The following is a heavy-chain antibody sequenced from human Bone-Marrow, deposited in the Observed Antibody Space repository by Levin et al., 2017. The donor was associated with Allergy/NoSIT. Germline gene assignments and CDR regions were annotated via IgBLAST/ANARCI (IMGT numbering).Heavy chain of an antibody. CDR1: GGSFSGYY. J-gene: IGHJ5*02. D-gene: IGHD2-2*01. CDR2: INHSGST. CDR3: ARGRRVVVPAASRRRAYNWFDP. Sequence: PSETLSLTCAVYGGSFSGYYWSWIRQPPGKGLEWIGEINHSGSTNYNPSLKSRVTISVDTSKNQFSLKLSSVTAADTAVYYCARGRRVVVPAASRRRAYNWFDPWGQGTLVTVSS. V-gene: IGHV4-34*01.